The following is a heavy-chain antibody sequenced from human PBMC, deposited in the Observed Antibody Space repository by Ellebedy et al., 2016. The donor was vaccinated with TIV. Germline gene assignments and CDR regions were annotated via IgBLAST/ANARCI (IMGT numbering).Heavy chain of an antibody. CDR2: IIPIFGTA. Sequence: ASVKVSCKASGGTFSSYAISWVRQAPGQGLEWMGGIIPIFGTANYAQKFQGRVTITADESTSTAYMELSSLRSEDTAVYYCARGAIGGNPMAFYGMDVWGQGTTVTVSS. CDR1: GGTFSSYA. J-gene: IGHJ6*02. V-gene: IGHV1-69*13. D-gene: IGHD4-23*01. CDR3: ARGAIGGNPMAFYGMDV.